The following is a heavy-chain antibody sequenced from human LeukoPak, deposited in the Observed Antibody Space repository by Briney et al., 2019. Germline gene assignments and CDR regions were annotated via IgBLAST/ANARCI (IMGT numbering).Heavy chain of an antibody. CDR3: ARHDRIIASPLI. Sequence: SETLSLTCIVSGGSISSSSYNWGWIRQPPGKGLEWIGSIYYSGSTYYNPSLKSRLTISVDTSKNQFSLKLSSVTAADSAVYYCARHDRIIASPLIWGQGTLVTVSS. V-gene: IGHV4-39*01. D-gene: IGHD6-13*01. CDR1: GGSISSSSYN. J-gene: IGHJ4*02. CDR2: IYYSGST.